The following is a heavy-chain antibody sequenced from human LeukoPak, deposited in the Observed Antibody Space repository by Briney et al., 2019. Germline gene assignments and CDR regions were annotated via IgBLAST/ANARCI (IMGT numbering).Heavy chain of an antibody. J-gene: IGHJ4*02. D-gene: IGHD3-22*01. V-gene: IGHV4-39*07. CDR2: IFHSGAT. CDR1: GGSISSSSYY. CDR3: ARDPGYYDTSGYPAYFDY. Sequence: SETLSLTCTVSGGSISSSSYYWGWVRQPPGKGLEWIATIFHSGATYYNPSLKSRVTMSVDTSKNQFSLKLSSVTAADTAVYYCARDPGYYDTSGYPAYFDYWGQGTLVTVSS.